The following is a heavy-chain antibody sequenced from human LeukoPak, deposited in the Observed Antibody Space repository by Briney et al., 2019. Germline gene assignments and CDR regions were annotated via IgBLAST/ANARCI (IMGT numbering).Heavy chain of an antibody. Sequence: GGSPRLSCAASGFTFDDFGMTWVRQAPGKWLEWVSGINWNGGGTGYADSVKGRFTISRDNAKKILYLQMNSLRVEDTAVYYCARWELSGRVMERLSWIDHWGQGALVTVSS. CDR1: GFTFDDFG. D-gene: IGHD3-16*02. CDR3: ARWELSGRVMERLSWIDH. J-gene: IGHJ4*02. CDR2: INWNGGGT. V-gene: IGHV3-20*04.